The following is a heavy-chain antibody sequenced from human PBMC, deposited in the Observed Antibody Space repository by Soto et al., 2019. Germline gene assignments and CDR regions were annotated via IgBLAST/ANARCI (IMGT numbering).Heavy chain of an antibody. CDR3: ASGLMAGSAY. Sequence: GASVKVSCKASGYTFTSYDINWVRQATGQGLEWMGWMNPNSGNTGYVQKFQDRVTVTRDTSANTAYMELSSLTSEDTAIYYCASGLMAGSAYWGQGTLVTVSS. V-gene: IGHV1-8*01. CDR1: GYTFTSYD. J-gene: IGHJ4*02. D-gene: IGHD3-10*01. CDR2: MNPNSGNT.